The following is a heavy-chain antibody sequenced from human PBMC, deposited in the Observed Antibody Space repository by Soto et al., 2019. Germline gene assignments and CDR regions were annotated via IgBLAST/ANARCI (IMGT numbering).Heavy chain of an antibody. D-gene: IGHD2-15*01. Sequence: EVQLLESGGDLVQPGGSLRLSCAASGFTFSSYAMNWVRQAPGKGLEWVSGISGSGSSTSYSDSVKGRFTVSRDNSKKVLYLQMNSLRVEDTAVYYCENGGSGRLRGFDYWGQGALVTVSS. J-gene: IGHJ4*02. CDR2: ISGSGSST. CDR1: GFTFSSYA. V-gene: IGHV3-23*01. CDR3: ENGGSGRLRGFDY.